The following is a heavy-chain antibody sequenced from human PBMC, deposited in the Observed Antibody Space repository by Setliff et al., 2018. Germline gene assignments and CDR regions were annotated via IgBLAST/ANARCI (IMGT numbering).Heavy chain of an antibody. CDR1: GDSISRYY. V-gene: IGHV4-59*01. J-gene: IGHJ4*01. CDR3: ARDQYTSGWYGPPESYFDC. D-gene: IGHD6-19*01. CDR2: IQNGGNT. Sequence: SETLSLTCTVSGDSISRYYWSWIRQPPGKGLEWIGYIQNGGNTKYNPSLGSRITMPVDTSKNQFSLKPSSVTAADTAVYYCARDQYTSGWYGPPESYFDCWGLGILVTVSS.